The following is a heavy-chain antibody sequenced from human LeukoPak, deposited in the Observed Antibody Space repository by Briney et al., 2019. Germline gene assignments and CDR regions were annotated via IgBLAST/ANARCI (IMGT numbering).Heavy chain of an antibody. CDR3: ARETRAYYYDSSGYPGY. Sequence: ASVKVSCKASGYTFTSYYMHWVRQAPGQGLEWMGIINPGGGSTSYAQKFQGRVTMTRDTSTSTVYMELSSLRSEDTAVYYCARETRAYYYDSSGYPGYWGQGTLVTVSS. V-gene: IGHV1-46*01. D-gene: IGHD3-22*01. CDR2: INPGGGST. J-gene: IGHJ4*02. CDR1: GYTFTSYY.